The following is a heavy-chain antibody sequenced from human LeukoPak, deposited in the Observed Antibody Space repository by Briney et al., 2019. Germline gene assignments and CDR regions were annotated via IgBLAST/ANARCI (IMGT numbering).Heavy chain of an antibody. V-gene: IGHV3-23*01. D-gene: IGHD6-13*01. CDR2: ITSNGGTT. CDR1: GFTFSNYA. J-gene: IGHJ4*02. CDR3: AKDGRRSSLP. Sequence: GGSLRLSCAASGFTFSNYAMSWVRQAPGKGPEWVSAITSNGGTTDYADSVKGRFTISRDNSKNTLSLQMNSLRAEDTAVYYCAKDGRRSSLPWGQGTLVTVSS.